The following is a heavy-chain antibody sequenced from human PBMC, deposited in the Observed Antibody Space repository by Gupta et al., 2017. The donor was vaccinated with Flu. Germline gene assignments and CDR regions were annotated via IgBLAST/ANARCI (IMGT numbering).Heavy chain of an antibody. V-gene: IGHV1-69*01. D-gene: IGHD3-16*01. Sequence: VREPGSSVTVSCKTSGGTFNSNAVTWVRQAPGQGLEWMGRFIPLFGTSIFAEKFQGRFTIAADESTGTASMELSNLRSDDTATYYCARGLTQSYYLLDLWGLGTPVTVSS. CDR2: FIPLFGTS. CDR3: ARGLTQSYYLLDL. CDR1: GGTFNSNA. J-gene: IGHJ6*02.